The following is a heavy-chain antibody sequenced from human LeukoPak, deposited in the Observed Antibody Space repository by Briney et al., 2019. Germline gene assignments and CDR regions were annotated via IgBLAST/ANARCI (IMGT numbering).Heavy chain of an antibody. J-gene: IGHJ6*03. CDR2: IYSSGST. CDR1: GGSINSGSHY. Sequence: SETLSLTCTVSGGSINSGSHYWSWIRQPAGKGLEWIGRIYSSGSTNYNPSLKSRVTMSVDTSKNQFSLKLSSVTAADTAVYYCVTSYYYYYLYMDVWGRGTTVTVSS. CDR3: VTSYYYYYLYMDV. V-gene: IGHV4-61*02.